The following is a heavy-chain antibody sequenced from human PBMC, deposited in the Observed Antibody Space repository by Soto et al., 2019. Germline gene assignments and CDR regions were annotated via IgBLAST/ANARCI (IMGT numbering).Heavy chain of an antibody. CDR1: GYTFSNYG. D-gene: IGHD1-20*01. CDR2: ISAARGNT. Sequence: QIQLVQSRVEVKNPGASVKVSCKASGYTFSNYGISWVRQAPGQGLEWMGWISAARGNTDYSKKFQGRVTMTTDTSTSTVYMELSSLRSDDTAVYYCARDPFITGRSDAFDIWGQGTMVTVTS. CDR3: ARDPFITGRSDAFDI. J-gene: IGHJ3*02. V-gene: IGHV1-18*04.